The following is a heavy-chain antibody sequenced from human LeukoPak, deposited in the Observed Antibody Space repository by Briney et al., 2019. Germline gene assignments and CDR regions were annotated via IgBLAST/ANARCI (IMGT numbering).Heavy chain of an antibody. Sequence: SETLSLTCTVSGGSISSYYWSWIRQPPGKGLEWIGYIYYSGSTNYNPSLNSRVTISVDTSKNQFSLKLSSVTAADTAVYYCARQRAVAGLPGFDFWGQGTMVTVSS. V-gene: IGHV4-59*08. CDR2: IYYSGST. CDR1: GGSISSYY. CDR3: ARQRAVAGLPGFDF. J-gene: IGHJ3*01. D-gene: IGHD6-19*01.